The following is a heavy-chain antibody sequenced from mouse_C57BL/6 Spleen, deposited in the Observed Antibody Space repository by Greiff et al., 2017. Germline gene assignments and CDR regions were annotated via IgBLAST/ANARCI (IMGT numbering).Heavy chain of an antibody. Sequence: VQLQQPGAELVKPGASVKLSCKASGYTFTSYWMHWVKQRPGQGLEWIGMIHPNSGSTNYNEKFKSKATLTVDKSSSTAYMQLSSLTSEDSAVYYCARIPAYYYVSTSHYYAMDYWGQGTSVTVSS. CDR2: IHPNSGST. D-gene: IGHD1-1*01. J-gene: IGHJ4*01. CDR1: GYTFTSYW. CDR3: ARIPAYYYVSTSHYYAMDY. V-gene: IGHV1-64*01.